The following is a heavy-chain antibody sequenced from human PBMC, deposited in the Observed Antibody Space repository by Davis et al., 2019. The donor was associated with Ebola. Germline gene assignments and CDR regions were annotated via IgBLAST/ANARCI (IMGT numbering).Heavy chain of an antibody. J-gene: IGHJ4*02. CDR3: ATGCDSWSGYWSSSDY. D-gene: IGHD3-3*01. CDR2: FDREDGET. CDR1: GYTVTELS. V-gene: IGHV1-24*01. Sequence: ASVKVSCKASGYTVTELSMHWVRQAPGKGLEWMGGFDREDGETIYPQKFQGRVTVTEDTSTDTVYMELSSLRSEDTAVYYCATGCDSWSGYWSSSDYWGQGTQVTVSS.